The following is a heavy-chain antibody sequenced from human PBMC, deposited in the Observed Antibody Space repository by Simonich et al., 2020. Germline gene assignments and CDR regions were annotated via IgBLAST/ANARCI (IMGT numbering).Heavy chain of an antibody. CDR3: AREQARGGAFDI. CDR2: INSSRSYI. CDR1: GFTFSSYS. Sequence: EVQLVESGGGLVKPGGSLRLSCAASGFTFSSYSMNWVRQAPGKGLEGVSSINSSRSYIYYADSVKGRFTISRDNAKNSLYLQMNSLRAEDTAVYYCAREQARGGAFDIWGQGTMVTVSS. D-gene: IGHD3-16*01. J-gene: IGHJ3*02. V-gene: IGHV3-21*01.